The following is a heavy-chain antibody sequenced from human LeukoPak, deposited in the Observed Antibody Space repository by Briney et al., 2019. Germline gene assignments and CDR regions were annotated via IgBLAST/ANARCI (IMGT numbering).Heavy chain of an antibody. CDR1: GFTFSDYN. J-gene: IGHJ4*02. D-gene: IGHD3-3*01. V-gene: IGHV3-11*04. CDR3: ARDRQDFGVVQWGAHY. Sequence: PGGSLRLSCAASGFTFSDYNMRWIRQAPGKGLEWVSSISRSGSTKYYADSVKGRFTISRDNAKNSLYLQMNSLRAEDTAVYYCARDRQDFGVVQWGAHYWGQGTLVTVSS. CDR2: ISRSGSTK.